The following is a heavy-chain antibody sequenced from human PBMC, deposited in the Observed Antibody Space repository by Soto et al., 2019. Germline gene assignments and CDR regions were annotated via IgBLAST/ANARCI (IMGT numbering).Heavy chain of an antibody. D-gene: IGHD2-21*02. CDR1: GGSISSGDYY. CDR2: IYYSGST. Sequence: SETLSLTCTVSGGSISSGDYYWSWIRQPPGKGLEWIGYIYYSGSTYYNPSLKSRVTISVDTSKNQFSLKLSSVTAADTAVYYCARSLTDCGGNFWFDPWGQGTLVTVSS. J-gene: IGHJ5*02. CDR3: ARSLTDCGGNFWFDP. V-gene: IGHV4-30-4*01.